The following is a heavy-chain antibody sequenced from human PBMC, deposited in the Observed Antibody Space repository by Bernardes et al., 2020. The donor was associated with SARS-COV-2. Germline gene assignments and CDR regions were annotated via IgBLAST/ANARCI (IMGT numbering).Heavy chain of an antibody. D-gene: IGHD1-26*01. CDR3: ARVLAEWAITGPCEY. J-gene: IGHJ4*02. CDR2: INGYSGAT. V-gene: IGHV1-18*01. CDR1: GYTFISHG. Sequence: ASVKVSCKASGYTFISHGLYWVRQAPGQGLEWMGWINGYSGATDFAQKFQGRLTMTRDTFTNTAYLELRSLRSDDTAMYYCARVLAEWAITGPCEYWGQGTRVTGSA.